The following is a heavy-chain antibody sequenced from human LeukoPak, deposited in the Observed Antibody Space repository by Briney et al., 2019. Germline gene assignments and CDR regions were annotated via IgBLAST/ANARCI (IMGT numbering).Heavy chain of an antibody. D-gene: IGHD3-10*01. CDR3: ARAGNPYYYGSGSYHDY. CDR1: GFTFSSYS. Sequence: GGSLRLSCAASGFTFSSYSMNWVRQAPGKGLEWVSSISSSSSYIYCADSVKGRFTISRDNAKNSLYLQMNSLRAEDTAVYYCARAGNPYYYGSGSYHDYWGQGTLVTVSS. V-gene: IGHV3-21*01. J-gene: IGHJ4*02. CDR2: ISSSSSYI.